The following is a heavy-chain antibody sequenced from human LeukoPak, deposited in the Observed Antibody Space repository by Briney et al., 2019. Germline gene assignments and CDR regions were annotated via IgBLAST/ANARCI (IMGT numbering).Heavy chain of an antibody. CDR3: ARVTRFNEFGELWFDY. Sequence: SETLSLTCAVYGGSFNTYYWSWIRQPPGKGLEWIGEITHSGSTNYNPSLKSRVTISSDTSKNQFSLKPTSVTAADTAVYYCARVTRFNEFGELWFDYWGQGTLLTVSS. V-gene: IGHV4-34*01. D-gene: IGHD3-10*01. J-gene: IGHJ4*02. CDR2: ITHSGST. CDR1: GGSFNTYY.